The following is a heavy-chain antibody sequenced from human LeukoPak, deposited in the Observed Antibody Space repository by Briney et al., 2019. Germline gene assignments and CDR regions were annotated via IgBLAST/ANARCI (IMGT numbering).Heavy chain of an antibody. CDR2: IKHDGSVR. J-gene: IGHJ4*02. Sequence: GGSLRLSCAASGFTFSTYWMTWVRQAPGKGLEGVANIKHDGSVRYCMDSVKGRFTISRDNAKNSLSLQMSSLRAEDTALYYCARESDSSGYFDFWGQGTLVTVSS. D-gene: IGHD3-22*01. CDR1: GFTFSTYW. CDR3: ARESDSSGYFDF. V-gene: IGHV3-7*01.